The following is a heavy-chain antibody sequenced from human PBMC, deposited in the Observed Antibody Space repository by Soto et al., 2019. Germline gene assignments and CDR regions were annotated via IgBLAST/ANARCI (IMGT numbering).Heavy chain of an antibody. Sequence: QVQLQESGPGLVKPSETLSLTCTVSGVSISSSYWSWIRQPPGKGLEWIGYIYNSGSTNYNPSLKSRVTISVDTSKNQVSLGLSSVTAADTAVYYCARDRAFCSGRSCSSPPDYYYYMDVWGKGTRVTVS. V-gene: IGHV4-59*01. CDR1: GVSISSSY. CDR3: ARDRAFCSGRSCSSPPDYYYYMDV. CDR2: IYNSGST. J-gene: IGHJ6*03. D-gene: IGHD2-15*01.